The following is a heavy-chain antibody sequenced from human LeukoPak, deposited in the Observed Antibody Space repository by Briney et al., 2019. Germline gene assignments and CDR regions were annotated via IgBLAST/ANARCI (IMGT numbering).Heavy chain of an antibody. Sequence: GGSLRPSCAASGFTFSSYAMHWVRQAPGKGLEWVAVISYDGSNKYYADSVKGRFTISRDNSKNTLYLQMNSLRAEDTAVYYCARLGSGWYFDYWGQGTLVTVSS. CDR1: GFTFSSYA. J-gene: IGHJ4*02. CDR3: ARLGSGWYFDY. V-gene: IGHV3-30-3*01. D-gene: IGHD6-19*01. CDR2: ISYDGSNK.